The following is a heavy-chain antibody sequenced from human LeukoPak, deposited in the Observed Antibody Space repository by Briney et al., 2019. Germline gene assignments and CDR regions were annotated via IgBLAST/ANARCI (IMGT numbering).Heavy chain of an antibody. Sequence: SLGLSCAASGFTFDDYAMHWVRQAPGKGLEWVSGISWNSGSIGYADSVKGRFTISRDNAKNSLYLQMNSLRAEDTALYYCAKDMDGFSGSYSWGQGTLVTVSS. D-gene: IGHD1-26*01. J-gene: IGHJ4*02. V-gene: IGHV3-9*01. CDR3: AKDMDGFSGSYS. CDR1: GFTFDDYA. CDR2: ISWNSGSI.